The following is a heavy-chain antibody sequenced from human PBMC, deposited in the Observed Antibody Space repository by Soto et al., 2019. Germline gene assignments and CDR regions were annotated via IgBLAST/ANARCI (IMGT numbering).Heavy chain of an antibody. V-gene: IGHV3-21*01. CDR2: ISSSSSYI. CDR3: ARMWLGGSLYYYYGMDV. Sequence: EVQLVESGGGLVKPGGSLRLSCAASGFTFSSYSMNWVRQAPGKGLEWVSSISSSSSYIYYADSVKGRFTISRDNAKNSLYLQMNSLRAEDTAVYYWARMWLGGSLYYYYGMDVWGQGTTVTVSS. J-gene: IGHJ6*02. D-gene: IGHD3-10*01. CDR1: GFTFSSYS.